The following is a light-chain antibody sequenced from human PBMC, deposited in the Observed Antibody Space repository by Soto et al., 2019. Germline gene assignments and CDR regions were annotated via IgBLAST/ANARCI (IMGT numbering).Light chain of an antibody. J-gene: IGLJ3*02. CDR3: ETWDSYTRV. Sequence: VLTQSSSASAALGSSVRLTCTLSSGHNNYIIAWHQQQPGKAPRYLMKLEGSGGYNKGSGIPDRFSGSSSGAGRYLTISNLQSEDEAYYYCETWDSYTRVFGGGTKLTVL. CDR1: SGHNNYI. CDR2: LEGSGGY. V-gene: IGLV4-60*03.